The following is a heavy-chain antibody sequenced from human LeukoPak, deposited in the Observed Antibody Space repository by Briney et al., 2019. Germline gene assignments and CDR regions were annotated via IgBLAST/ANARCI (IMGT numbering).Heavy chain of an antibody. CDR1: GYSISSGYY. CDR3: AREDYGESNPSWFDP. V-gene: IGHV4-38-2*02. J-gene: IGHJ5*02. D-gene: IGHD4-17*01. CDR2: IYYTGNS. Sequence: PSETLSLTCTVSGYSISSGYYWAWIRQPPGKGLEWIASIYYTGNSYYNPSLKSRVTISVDTSKNQFSLKLSSVTGADTAVYYCAREDYGESNPSWFDPWGQGTQVTVSS.